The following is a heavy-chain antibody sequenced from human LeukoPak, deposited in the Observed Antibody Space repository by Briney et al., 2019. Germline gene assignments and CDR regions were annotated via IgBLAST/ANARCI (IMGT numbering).Heavy chain of an antibody. V-gene: IGHV1-18*01. D-gene: IGHD4-17*01. CDR1: GYSYINHA. Sequence: ASVTVSCKASGYSYINHAIAWVRQAPGQGLEWMGWIIPSNGNTDYGQKFQGRLSVTTDTSASTAYMVLRGLTSDDTAIYYCVRRGDGDHYWGQGTLVTVSS. CDR3: VRRGDGDHY. CDR2: IIPSNGNT. J-gene: IGHJ4*02.